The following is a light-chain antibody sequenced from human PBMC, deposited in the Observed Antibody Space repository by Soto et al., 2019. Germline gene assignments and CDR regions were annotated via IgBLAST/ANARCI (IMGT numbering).Light chain of an antibody. CDR1: GSGVGGYNY. V-gene: IGLV2-8*01. Sequence: QPVLTQPPSASGSPGQSVSISCTGTGSGVGGYNYVSWYQQHPGKAPKLIIFEVSRRPSGVPDRFSGSKSGNTASLTVSGLQAEDEADYYCSSYAGSNNLVFGGGTKVTVL. CDR3: SSYAGSNNLV. J-gene: IGLJ2*01. CDR2: EVS.